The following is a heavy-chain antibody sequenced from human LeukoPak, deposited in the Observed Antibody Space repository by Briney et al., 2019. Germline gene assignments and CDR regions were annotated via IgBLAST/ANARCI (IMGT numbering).Heavy chain of an antibody. J-gene: IGHJ3*02. CDR1: GFTFRSYS. Sequence: PGGSLRLSCAASGFTFRSYSMNWVRQAPGKGLEWVSSISSSSSYIYYADSVKGRFTISRDNAKNSLYLQMNSLRAEDTAVYYCARGLYGVEDALDIWGQGTMVTVSS. CDR3: ARGLYGVEDALDI. CDR2: ISSSSSYI. D-gene: IGHD3-3*01. V-gene: IGHV3-21*01.